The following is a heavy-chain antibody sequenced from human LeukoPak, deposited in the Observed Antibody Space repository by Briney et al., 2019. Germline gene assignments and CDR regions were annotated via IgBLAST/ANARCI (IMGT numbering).Heavy chain of an antibody. V-gene: IGHV3-74*01. CDR1: GFTFSSHW. CDR2: INSDGSST. CDR3: ARGGVLRYFDWFPSSDGPPDD. Sequence: PGGSLRLSCAASGFTFSSHWMHWVRQAPGKGLVWVSRINSDGSSTSYADSVKGRFTISRDNAKNTLYLQMNSLRAEDTAVYYCARGGVLRYFDWFPSSDGPPDDWGQGTLVTVSS. J-gene: IGHJ4*02. D-gene: IGHD3-9*01.